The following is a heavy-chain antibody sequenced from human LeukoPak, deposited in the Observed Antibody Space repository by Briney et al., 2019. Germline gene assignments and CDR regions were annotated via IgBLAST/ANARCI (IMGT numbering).Heavy chain of an antibody. CDR2: IDPSDSYT. D-gene: IGHD3-10*01. CDR3: AKRGKNYYGSGTLY. Sequence: HGESLKISCKGSGYSFTSYWISWVRQMPGKGLEWMGRIDPSDSYTNYSPSFQGHVTISADKSISTAYLQWSSLKASDTAMYYCAKRGKNYYGSGTLYWGQGTLVTVSS. V-gene: IGHV5-10-1*01. J-gene: IGHJ4*02. CDR1: GYSFTSYW.